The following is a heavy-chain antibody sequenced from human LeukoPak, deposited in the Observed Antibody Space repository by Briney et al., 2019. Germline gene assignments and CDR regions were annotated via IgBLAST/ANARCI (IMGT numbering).Heavy chain of an antibody. V-gene: IGHV3-11*01. CDR2: ISNSGSSI. Sequence: GGSLRLSCAASGFTFSDSYMTWIRQAPGKGLEWVSYISNSGSSIYYADSVKGRFTTSRDNAKSSLYLQMNSLRAEDTAVYYCARVGRWLQTPVAYWGQGTLVTVSS. CDR1: GFTFSDSY. D-gene: IGHD5-24*01. J-gene: IGHJ4*02. CDR3: ARVGRWLQTPVAY.